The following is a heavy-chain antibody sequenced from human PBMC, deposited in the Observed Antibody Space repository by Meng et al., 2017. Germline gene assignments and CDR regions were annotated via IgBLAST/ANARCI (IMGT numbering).Heavy chain of an antibody. Sequence: QEQLQPYGHMLVKPTQTLSLTCSISGDSISGNSSAWNWIRQAPSMGLEGLGRTNDRSKWYNYYEVSVKSRITINPDTSKNQFSLQLNSVTPEDTAVYYCARGVVYAISYFDYWGQGTLVTVSS. J-gene: IGHJ4*02. V-gene: IGHV6-1*01. D-gene: IGHD2-8*02. CDR3: ARGVVYAISYFDY. CDR2: TNDRSKWYN. CDR1: GDSISGNSSA.